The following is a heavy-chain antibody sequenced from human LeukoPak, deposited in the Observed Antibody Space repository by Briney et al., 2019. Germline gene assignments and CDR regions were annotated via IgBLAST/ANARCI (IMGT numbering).Heavy chain of an antibody. V-gene: IGHV3-30*18. CDR3: AKDYDSSGWAAFDI. CDR1: GFTVSSNY. D-gene: IGHD3-22*01. J-gene: IGHJ3*02. CDR2: ISYDGSNE. Sequence: GGSLRLSCAASGFTVSSNYMNWVRQAPGKGLEWVAVISYDGSNEYFADSVKGRFTISRDNSKNTLYLQMNSLRAEDTAVYYCAKDYDSSGWAAFDIWGQGTMVTVSS.